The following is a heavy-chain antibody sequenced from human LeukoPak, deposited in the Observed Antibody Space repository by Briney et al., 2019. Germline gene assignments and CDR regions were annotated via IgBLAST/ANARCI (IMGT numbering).Heavy chain of an antibody. D-gene: IGHD2-8*02. V-gene: IGHV3-23*01. CDR3: TRRAGGNLYDLDN. CDR1: GFTFSGFW. Sequence: PGGSLRLSCAVSGFTFSGFWMSWSRQAPGKGLEWVSGVSGGGFDTYYTDSVKGRFTISRDNSKNMVYLQMNSLRAEDTAVYYCTRRAGGNLYDLDNWGQGTLVTVSS. CDR2: VSGGGFDT. J-gene: IGHJ4*02.